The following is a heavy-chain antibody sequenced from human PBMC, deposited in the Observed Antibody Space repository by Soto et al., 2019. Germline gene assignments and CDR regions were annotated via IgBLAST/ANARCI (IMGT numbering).Heavy chain of an antibody. CDR1: GGTFSSYA. V-gene: IGHV1-69*13. CDR2: IIPIFGTA. Sequence: ASVKVSCKASGGTFSSYAISWVRQAPGQGLEWMGGIIPIFGTANYAQKFQGRVTITADESTSTAYMELSSLRSEDTAVYYCAREVLGNYLAYDYWGQGTLVTVSS. J-gene: IGHJ4*02. D-gene: IGHD3-16*02. CDR3: AREVLGNYLAYDY.